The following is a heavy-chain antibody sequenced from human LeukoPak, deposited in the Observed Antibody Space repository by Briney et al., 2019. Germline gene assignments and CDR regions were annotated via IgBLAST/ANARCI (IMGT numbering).Heavy chain of an antibody. CDR2: IYSGGHT. Sequence: GGSLRLSCAASGFTVSSDYMTWVRQAPGKGLEWVSIIYSGGHTYYADSVKGRFTISRDNSKNTLSLQMNSLTSEDTAVYYCTRAGIPGYCGAATCSNWLDPWGQGALVTVSS. V-gene: IGHV3-53*05. CDR3: TRAGIPGYCGAATCSNWLDP. D-gene: IGHD2-15*01. J-gene: IGHJ5*02. CDR1: GFTVSSDY.